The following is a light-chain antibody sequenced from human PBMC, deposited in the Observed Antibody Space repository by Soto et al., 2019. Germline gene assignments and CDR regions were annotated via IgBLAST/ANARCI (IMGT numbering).Light chain of an antibody. CDR3: QSYDSSLSGSWV. CDR1: SSNIGAGYD. J-gene: IGLJ3*02. V-gene: IGLV1-40*01. CDR2: ADT. Sequence: QSVLTQPPSVSGAPGRRVTISCTGSSSNIGAGYDVHWYQHLPGAAPKLLIYADTKRPSGVPDRFSGSKSGTSASLAITGLQAEDEAEYYCQSYDSSLSGSWVFGGGTKLTVL.